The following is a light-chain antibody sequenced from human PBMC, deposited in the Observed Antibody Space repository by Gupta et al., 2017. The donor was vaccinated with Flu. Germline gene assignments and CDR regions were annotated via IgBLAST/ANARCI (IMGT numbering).Light chain of an antibody. V-gene: IGLV3-19*01. CDR1: SLRGYF. J-gene: IGLJ1*01. CDR3: NSRDRSSAHYV. Sequence: QGDSLRGYFASWYQQKAGQAPARVMYGENNRPSGIPDRFSGSSSGSTASLTITGAQAEDEADYYCNSRDRSSAHYVVGTGTKVTVL. CDR2: GEN.